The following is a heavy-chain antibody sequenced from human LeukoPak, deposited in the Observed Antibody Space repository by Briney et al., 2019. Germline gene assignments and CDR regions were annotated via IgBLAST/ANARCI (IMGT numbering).Heavy chain of an antibody. CDR3: ARFRRDSSSWN. CDR1: GGSISSSSNY. J-gene: IGHJ4*02. D-gene: IGHD6-13*01. Sequence: SETLSLTCTVSGGSISSSSNYWGWIRQPPGKGLDWIGNIYHSGNTYYNPSLKSRVTISVDTSKNQFSLKLSSVTAADTAVYYCARFRRDSSSWNWGQGTLVTVSS. V-gene: IGHV4-39*01. CDR2: IYHSGNT.